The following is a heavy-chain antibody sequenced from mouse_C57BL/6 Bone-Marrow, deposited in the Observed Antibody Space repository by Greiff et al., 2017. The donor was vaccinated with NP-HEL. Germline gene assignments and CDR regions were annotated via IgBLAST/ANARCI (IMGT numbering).Heavy chain of an antibody. D-gene: IGHD1-1*01. J-gene: IGHJ1*03. Sequence: QVQLQQPGAELVKPGASVKMSCKASGYTFTSYWITWVKQRPGQGLEWIGDIYPGSGSTNYNEKFKSKATLTVDTSSSTAYMQLSSLTSEDSAVYYCAGTTVVAPYWYFDVWGTGTTVTVSS. CDR3: AGTTVVAPYWYFDV. CDR1: GYTFTSYW. CDR2: IYPGSGST. V-gene: IGHV1-55*01.